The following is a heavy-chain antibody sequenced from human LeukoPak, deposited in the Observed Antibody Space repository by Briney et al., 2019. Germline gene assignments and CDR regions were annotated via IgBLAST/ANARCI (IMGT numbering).Heavy chain of an antibody. CDR3: ATDRGWRTSGYYLYYFEY. CDR1: GFTFSSYS. D-gene: IGHD3-3*01. Sequence: GGSLRLSCAASGFTFSSYSMNWVRQAPGKGLEWVSSISSSSSYIYYADSVKGRFTISRDNAKNSLYLQMSSLRAEDTAVYYCATDRGWRTSGYYLYYFEYWGQGTLVTYSS. V-gene: IGHV3-21*01. J-gene: IGHJ4*02. CDR2: ISSSSSYI.